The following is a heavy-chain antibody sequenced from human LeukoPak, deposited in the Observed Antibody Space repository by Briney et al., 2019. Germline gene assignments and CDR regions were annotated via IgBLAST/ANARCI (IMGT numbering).Heavy chain of an antibody. CDR3: ARDGRYSSGWYEEDY. CDR2: IKQDGSEK. J-gene: IGHJ4*02. CDR1: GFTFSSYW. V-gene: IGHV3-7*01. Sequence: GGSLRLSCAASGFTFSSYWMSWVRQAPGKGLEWVANIKQDGSEKYYVDSVKGRFTISRDSAKNSLYLQMNSLRAEDTAAYYCARDGRYSSGWYEEDYWGQGTLVTVSS. D-gene: IGHD6-19*01.